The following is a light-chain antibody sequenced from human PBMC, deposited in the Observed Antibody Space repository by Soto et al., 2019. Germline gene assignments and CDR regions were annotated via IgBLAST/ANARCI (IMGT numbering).Light chain of an antibody. CDR2: GAS. CDR1: QSVSSSY. CDR3: QQYGSSPYT. Sequence: EIVLTQSPGTLSLSPGERATLSCRASQSVSSSYLAWYQQKLGQAPRLLIYGASNRATGIPDRFSGSGFGTDFTLTISRLEPEDFAVYFCQQYGSSPYTFGQGTKLEIK. V-gene: IGKV3-20*01. J-gene: IGKJ2*01.